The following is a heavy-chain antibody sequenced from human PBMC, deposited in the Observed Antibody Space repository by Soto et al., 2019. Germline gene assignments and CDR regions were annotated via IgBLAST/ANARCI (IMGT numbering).Heavy chain of an antibody. Sequence: PGGSLRLSCAASGVVFSNYWMSWVRRALGKGLEWLANINQDGSGRYHADSVKGRFTISRDNAENSLYLQMNGLRVEDTAVYYCAAIDHGSESWGQGTLVTVSS. J-gene: IGHJ5*02. V-gene: IGHV3-7*01. CDR3: AAIDHGSES. D-gene: IGHD2-2*02. CDR2: INQDGSGR. CDR1: GVVFSNYW.